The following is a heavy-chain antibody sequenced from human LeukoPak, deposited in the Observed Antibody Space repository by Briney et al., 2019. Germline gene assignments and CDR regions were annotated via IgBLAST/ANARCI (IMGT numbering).Heavy chain of an antibody. J-gene: IGHJ6*03. D-gene: IGHD6-25*01. Sequence: GGSLRLSCAASGFTFDDYGMSWVRQAPGKGLEWVSGINWNGGSTGYADSVKGRFTISRDNAKNSLYLQMNSLRADDTAVYYCARFAAGGSYYYYMDVWGKGTMVTVSS. V-gene: IGHV3-20*04. CDR1: GFTFDDYG. CDR3: ARFAAGGSYYYYMDV. CDR2: INWNGGST.